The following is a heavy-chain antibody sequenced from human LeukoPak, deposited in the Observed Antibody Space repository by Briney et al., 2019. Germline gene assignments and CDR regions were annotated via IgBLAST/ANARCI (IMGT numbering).Heavy chain of an antibody. CDR2: IYTSGST. CDR1: GVSISSYY. CDR3: ARAGYSSGWYYFDY. J-gene: IGHJ4*02. V-gene: IGHV4-4*07. Sequence: SETLSLTCTVSGVSISSYYWSWIRQPAGKGLEWIGRIYTSGSTNYNPSLKSRVTMSVDTSKNQFSLKLSSVTAADTAVYYCARAGYSSGWYYFDYWGQGTLVTVSS. D-gene: IGHD6-19*01.